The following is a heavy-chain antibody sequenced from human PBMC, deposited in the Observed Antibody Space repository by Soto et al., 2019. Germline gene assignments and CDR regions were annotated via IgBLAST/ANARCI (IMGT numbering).Heavy chain of an antibody. V-gene: IGHV1-69*06. CDR2: IIPIFGTA. CDR1: GGTFSSYA. J-gene: IGHJ5*02. Sequence: PSVKVSCKASGGTFSSYAISWVRQAPGQGLEWMGGIIPIFGTANYAQKFQGRVTITADKSTSTAYMELSSLRSEDTAVYYCARAAVVAAKGPFDPWGQGTLVTVSS. D-gene: IGHD2-15*01. CDR3: ARAAVVAAKGPFDP.